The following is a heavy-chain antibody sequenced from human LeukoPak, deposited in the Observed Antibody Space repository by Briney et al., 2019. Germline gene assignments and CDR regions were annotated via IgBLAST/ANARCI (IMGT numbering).Heavy chain of an antibody. Sequence: PSETLSLTCTVSGGSISNYYWSWVRQPPGKGLEWIGYIYYSGTTNYNPSLKSRVTMSVDKSKNQFSLNLSSVTAADTAVYYCARGIADPYSFDSWGQGTLVTVSS. J-gene: IGHJ4*02. D-gene: IGHD6-13*01. CDR2: IYYSGTT. V-gene: IGHV4-59*12. CDR3: ARGIADPYSFDS. CDR1: GGSISNYY.